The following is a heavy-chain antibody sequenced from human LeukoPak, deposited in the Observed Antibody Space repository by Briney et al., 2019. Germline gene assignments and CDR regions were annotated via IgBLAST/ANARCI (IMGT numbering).Heavy chain of an antibody. CDR1: GFTFSDLY. D-gene: IGHD6-19*01. CDR3: TRGVRHNSGWDFDY. Sequence: GGSLRLSCAASGFTFSDLYMDWVRQAPGKGLEWVGRSRNKANSYTTEYAASVKGRFTISRDDSKNSLYLQMNSLRTEDTAVYYCTRGVRHNSGWDFDYWGQGTLVSVSS. J-gene: IGHJ4*02. V-gene: IGHV3-72*01. CDR2: SRNKANSYTT.